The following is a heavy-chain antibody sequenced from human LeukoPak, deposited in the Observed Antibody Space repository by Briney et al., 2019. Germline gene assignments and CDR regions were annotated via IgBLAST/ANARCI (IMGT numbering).Heavy chain of an antibody. CDR3: ARVGPPSYAMDV. CDR1: GFTFRTYS. CDR2: ISSTSTYI. Sequence: GRSLRLSCAVSGFTFRTYSMNWVRQAPGKGLEWVSSISSTSTYIYYANSVKGRFTISRDNAMNSLYLHMNSLRAEDTAVYYCARVGPPSYAMDVWGQGTTVTVSS. J-gene: IGHJ6*02. V-gene: IGHV3-21*01.